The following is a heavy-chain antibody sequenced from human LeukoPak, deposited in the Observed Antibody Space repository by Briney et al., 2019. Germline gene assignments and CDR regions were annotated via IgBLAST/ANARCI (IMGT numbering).Heavy chain of an antibody. CDR3: ARGNPYCSSASCYNY. CDR2: MNPYSGNT. J-gene: IGHJ4*02. CDR1: GDTFTSYD. V-gene: IGHV1-8*01. Sequence: ASVKVSCKASGDTFTSYDINWVRQAPGQGLEWMGWMNPYSGNTGYAQRFQGRVAMTRDTSISTAYMELRSLTLEDTAVYYCARGNPYCSSASCYNYWGQGALVIVSS. D-gene: IGHD2-2*02.